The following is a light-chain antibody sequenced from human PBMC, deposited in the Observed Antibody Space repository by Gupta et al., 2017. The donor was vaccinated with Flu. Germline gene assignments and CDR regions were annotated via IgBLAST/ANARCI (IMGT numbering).Light chain of an antibody. CDR1: TGCVGGCNA. CDR3: VSYAGPTNFVV. J-gene: IGLJ2*01. Sequence: IYTTVTTGCVGGCNAVFRYHQHPCKAPKLLLSEVSTRHSEVAYSFSGAKSDTTASLTIPSLRADDEAYYYCVSYAGPTNFVVFGGGTKLTVL. CDR2: EVS. V-gene: IGLV2-23*02.